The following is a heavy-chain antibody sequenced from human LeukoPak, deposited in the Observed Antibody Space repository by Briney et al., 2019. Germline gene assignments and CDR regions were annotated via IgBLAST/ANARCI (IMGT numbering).Heavy chain of an antibody. D-gene: IGHD3-10*01. CDR3: ARDACRGVTQFDP. Sequence: NPSDTLSLTCTVSGGSISSYFWSWIRQPPGKGLEWIGYISYNGRTNYNPSLKSRVIISVDTSKSQFSLNLSSVTAVDTAVYYCARDACRGVTQFDPWGQGTLVTVSS. CDR2: ISYNGRT. V-gene: IGHV4-59*01. J-gene: IGHJ5*02. CDR1: GGSISSYF.